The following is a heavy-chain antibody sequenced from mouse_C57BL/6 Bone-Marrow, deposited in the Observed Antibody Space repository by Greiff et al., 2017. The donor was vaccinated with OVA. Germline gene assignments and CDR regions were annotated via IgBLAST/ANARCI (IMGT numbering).Heavy chain of an antibody. D-gene: IGHD1-1*01. CDR3: ARRDIIITTVVATDWYFDV. J-gene: IGHJ1*03. CDR2: IYPRDGST. Sequence: QVQLQQSGPELVKPGASVKLSCKASGYTFTSYDINWVKQRPGQGLEWIGWIYPRDGSTKYNEKFKGKATLTVDTSSSTAYMELHSLTSEESAVYFCARRDIIITTVVATDWYFDVWGTGTTVTVSS. V-gene: IGHV1-85*01. CDR1: GYTFTSYD.